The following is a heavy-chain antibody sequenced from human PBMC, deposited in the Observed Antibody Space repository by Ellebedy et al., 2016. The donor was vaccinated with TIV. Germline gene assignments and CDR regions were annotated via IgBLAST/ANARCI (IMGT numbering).Heavy chain of an antibody. CDR3: ARGTMGAASGFDF. CDR1: GYTLSNYG. D-gene: IGHD2-15*01. J-gene: IGHJ4*02. Sequence: ASVKVSCKASGYTLSNYGLSWVRQAPGQGLEWMGWISGSNGYTNYAQKFQGRVTLTTDTSTATSYIQLRRLRTDDTAVYYCARGTMGAASGFDFWGQGTLVTVSS. CDR2: ISGSNGYT. V-gene: IGHV1-18*01.